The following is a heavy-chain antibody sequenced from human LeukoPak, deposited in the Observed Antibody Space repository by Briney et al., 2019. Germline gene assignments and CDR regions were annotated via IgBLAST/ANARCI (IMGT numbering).Heavy chain of an antibody. Sequence: PGGSLRLSCAASGFTFSSYAMHWVRQAPGKGLEWVAVISYDGSNKYYADSVKGRFTISRDNSKNTLYRQMNSLRAEDTAVYYCAREPIRWLFADYWGQGTLVTVSS. J-gene: IGHJ4*02. CDR3: AREPIRWLFADY. CDR2: ISYDGSNK. V-gene: IGHV3-30-3*01. D-gene: IGHD3-9*01. CDR1: GFTFSSYA.